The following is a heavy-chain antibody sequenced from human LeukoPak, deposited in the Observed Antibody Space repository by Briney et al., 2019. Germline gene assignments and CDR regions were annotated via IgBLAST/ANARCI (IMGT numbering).Heavy chain of an antibody. J-gene: IGHJ6*03. Sequence: ASVKVSCKASGYTFTSYGISWVRQAPGQGLEWMGWISAYNGNTNYAQKLQGRVTMTTDTSTSTAYMELRSLRSDDTAVYYCARLAIAAAVNYYYYMDVWGKGTTVTVSS. CDR1: GYTFTSYG. V-gene: IGHV1-18*01. CDR2: ISAYNGNT. CDR3: ARLAIAAAVNYYYYMDV. D-gene: IGHD6-13*01.